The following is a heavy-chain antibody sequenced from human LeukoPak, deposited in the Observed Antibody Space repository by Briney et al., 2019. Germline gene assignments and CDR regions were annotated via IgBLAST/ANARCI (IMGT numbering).Heavy chain of an antibody. CDR1: GFTLSDYY. CDR3: ARRRDFIDF. D-gene: IGHD3/OR15-3a*01. CDR2: SSSSGSTM. V-gene: IGHV3-11*01. Sequence: GGSLRLSCAASGFTLSDYYMSWIRQAPGKGLEWVSYSSSSGSTMYYADSVKGRFAISRDNAKNSLYLQMSSPRADDTAVYYCARRRDFIDFWGQGTLVTVSS. J-gene: IGHJ4*02.